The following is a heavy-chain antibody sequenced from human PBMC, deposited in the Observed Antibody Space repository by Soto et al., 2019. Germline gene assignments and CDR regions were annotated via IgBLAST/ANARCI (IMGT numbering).Heavy chain of an antibody. CDR1: GDSSSGYY. CDR3: AAGVAARPSHSYCYGMDV. J-gene: IGHJ6*02. Sequence: SETLSLTCTVSGDSSSGYYWSWIRQPPGKGLEWIGDIHYSGSTNYNPSLKSRVTILVDTSKTQFSLKLNSVTAADTAVYYCAAGVAARPSHSYCYGMDVWGQGTTVTVSS. V-gene: IGHV4-59*01. D-gene: IGHD6-6*01. CDR2: IHYSGST.